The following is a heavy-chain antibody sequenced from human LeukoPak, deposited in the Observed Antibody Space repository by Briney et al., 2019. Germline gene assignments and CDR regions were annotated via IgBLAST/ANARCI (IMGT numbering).Heavy chain of an antibody. V-gene: IGHV3-53*01. Sequence: PGGSLRLSCAASGFTVSSNYMSWVRQAPGKGLEWVSVIYSGGSTYYADSVKGRFTISRDNSKNTLYLQMNSLRAEDTAVYYCARGPRTSYGDYGLYYYYGMDVWGQGTTVTVSS. CDR2: IYSGGST. D-gene: IGHD4-17*01. CDR1: GFTVSSNY. J-gene: IGHJ6*02. CDR3: ARGPRTSYGDYGLYYYYGMDV.